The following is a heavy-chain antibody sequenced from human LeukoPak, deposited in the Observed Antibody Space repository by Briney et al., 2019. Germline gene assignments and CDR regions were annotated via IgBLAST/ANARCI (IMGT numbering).Heavy chain of an antibody. V-gene: IGHV4-59*01. D-gene: IGHD6-13*01. CDR2: IYYSGST. CDR3: ARRSSWSYYFDY. J-gene: IGHJ4*02. Sequence: SETLSLTCSVSGGSIRSYYWSWIRQPPGKGLEWIGYIYYSGSTNYNPSLKSRLTISVDTSKNQFSLKLSSVTAADTAVYYYARRSSWSYYFDYWGQGTLVTVSS. CDR1: GGSIRSYY.